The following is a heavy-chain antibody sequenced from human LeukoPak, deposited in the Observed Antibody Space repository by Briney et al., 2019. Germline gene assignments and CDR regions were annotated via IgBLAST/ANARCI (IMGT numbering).Heavy chain of an antibody. V-gene: IGHV5-51*01. CDR1: GYSFTSYW. J-gene: IGHJ3*02. D-gene: IGHD3-22*01. CDR2: IYPGDSDT. CDR3: ASRYLDSSGSINDAFDI. Sequence: GESLKISCKGSGYSFTSYWIGWVRQMPGKGLEWMGIIYPGDSDTRYSPSFQGQVTISADKSISTAYLQWSSLKASDTAMYYCASRYLDSSGSINDAFDIWGQGTMVTVSS.